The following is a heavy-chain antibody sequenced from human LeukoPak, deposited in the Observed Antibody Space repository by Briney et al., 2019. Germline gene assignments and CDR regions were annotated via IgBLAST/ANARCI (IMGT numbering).Heavy chain of an antibody. Sequence: SETLSLTCAVYGGSFSGYYWSWIRQPPGKGLEWIGEINHSGSTNYNPSLKSRVTISVDTSKNQFSLKLSSVTAADTAVYYCARSCRILDIVATIRARLGGNGFDIWGQGTMVTVSS. CDR2: INHSGST. CDR3: ARSCRILDIVATIRARLGGNGFDI. J-gene: IGHJ3*02. D-gene: IGHD5-12*01. CDR1: GGSFSGYY. V-gene: IGHV4-34*01.